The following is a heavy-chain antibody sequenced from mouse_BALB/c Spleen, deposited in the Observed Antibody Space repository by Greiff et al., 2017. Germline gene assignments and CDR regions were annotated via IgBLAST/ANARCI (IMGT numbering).Heavy chain of an antibody. CDR3: ARRHDYYAMDY. CDR1: GYSITSGYY. J-gene: IGHJ4*01. Sequence: ESGPGLVKPSQSLSLTCSVTGYSITSGYYWNWIRQFPGNKLEWMGYISYDGSNNYNPSLKNRISITRDTSKNQFFLKLNSVTTEDTATYYCARRHDYYAMDYWGQGTSVTVSS. D-gene: IGHD6-1*01. CDR2: ISYDGSN. V-gene: IGHV3-6*02.